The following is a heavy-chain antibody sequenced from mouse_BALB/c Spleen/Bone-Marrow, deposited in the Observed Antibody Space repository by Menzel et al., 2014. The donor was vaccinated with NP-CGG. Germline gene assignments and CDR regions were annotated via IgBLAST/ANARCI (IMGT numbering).Heavy chain of an antibody. CDR1: GYTFTNNW. CDR2: IYPSDSYT. CDR3: TRGSSYVGYAMDY. D-gene: IGHD1-1*01. Sequence: QVQLQQSGAELVRPGASVKLSCKASGYTFTNNWINWVKQRPGQGLEWIGNIYPSDSYTNYNQKFKDKATLTVDKSSSTAYMQLSSPTSEDSAVYYCTRGSSYVGYAMDYWGQGTLVTVSS. J-gene: IGHJ4*01. V-gene: IGHV1-69*02.